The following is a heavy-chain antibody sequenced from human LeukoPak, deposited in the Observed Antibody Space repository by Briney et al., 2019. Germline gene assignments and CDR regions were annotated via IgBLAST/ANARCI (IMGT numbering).Heavy chain of an antibody. V-gene: IGHV1-46*01. CDR2: IHPSCGSR. D-gene: IGHD6-19*01. CDR1: RYTLTSYY. Sequence: ASVKVSCKASRYTLTSYYMHWVRQAPGQELEWMGIIHPSCGSRSYAQKFQGRVTKTRDTSTSTVYMELSSLRSEDTAVYYCARDRGSGWLTLLFHPWRRGTVDSVPS. CDR3: ARDRGSGWLTLLFHP. J-gene: IGHJ5*02.